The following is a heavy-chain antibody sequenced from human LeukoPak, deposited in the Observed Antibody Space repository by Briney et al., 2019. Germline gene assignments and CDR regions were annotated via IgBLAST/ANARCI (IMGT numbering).Heavy chain of an antibody. CDR2: IYYSGST. D-gene: IGHD3-10*01. Sequence: SETLSLTCTVSGGSISSSGYYWGWIRQPPGKGLEWIGSIYYSGSTYYNPSLKSRVTVSVDTSKNEFSLKLTSVTAADTAVYYCAREANYYGSGSYFEGTLDYWGQGSLVTVSS. V-gene: IGHV4-39*07. CDR3: AREANYYGSGSYFEGTLDY. CDR1: GGSISSSGYY. J-gene: IGHJ4*02.